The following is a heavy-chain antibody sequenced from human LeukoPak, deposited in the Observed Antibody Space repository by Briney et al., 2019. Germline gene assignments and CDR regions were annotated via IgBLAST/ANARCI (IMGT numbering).Heavy chain of an antibody. D-gene: IGHD4-17*01. Sequence: SETLSLTCAVSGGSISSGNWWSWIRQTPGKGLEWIGEIYHSGNTVYNPPFKSRVIISVDNSKNQFSLKLTSVTAADTAVYYCARNGDSASVVDWGQGTLVTVSS. V-gene: IGHV4-4*02. CDR1: GGSISSGNW. CDR2: IYHSGNT. CDR3: ARNGDSASVVD. J-gene: IGHJ4*02.